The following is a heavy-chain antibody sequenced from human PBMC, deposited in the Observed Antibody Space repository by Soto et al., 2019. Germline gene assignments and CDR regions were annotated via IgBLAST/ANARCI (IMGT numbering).Heavy chain of an antibody. CDR3: ARDLAAAGTKRYYYYYGMDV. Sequence: SVKVSCKASGGTFSSYAISWVRQAPGQGLEWMGGIIPIFGTANYAQKFQGRVTITADESTSTAYMELSSLRSEDTAVYYCARDLAAAGTKRYYYYYGMDVWGQGTTVTVSS. J-gene: IGHJ6*02. CDR2: IIPIFGTA. D-gene: IGHD6-13*01. V-gene: IGHV1-69*13. CDR1: GGTFSSYA.